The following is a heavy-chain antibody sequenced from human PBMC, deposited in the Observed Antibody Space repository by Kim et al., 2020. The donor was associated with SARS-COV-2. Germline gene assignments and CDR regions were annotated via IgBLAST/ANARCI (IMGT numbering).Heavy chain of an antibody. J-gene: IGHJ4*02. D-gene: IGHD6-13*01. CDR2: ISSSSSYI. CDR3: ARDSSLAAAGTGFDY. CDR1: GFTFSSYS. Sequence: LTCAASGFTFSSYSMNWVRQAPGKGLEWVSSISSSSSYIYYADSVKGRFTISRDNAKNSLYLQMNSLRAEDTAVYYCARDSSLAAAGTGFDYWGQGTLVTVSS. V-gene: IGHV3-21*01.